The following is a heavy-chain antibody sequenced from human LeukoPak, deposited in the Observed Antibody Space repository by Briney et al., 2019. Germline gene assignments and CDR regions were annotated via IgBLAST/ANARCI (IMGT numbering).Heavy chain of an antibody. CDR1: GGTFSSYA. Sequence: SVKVSCKASGGTFSSYAISWVRQAPGQGLEWMGGIIPIFGTANYAQKFQGRVTIAADESTSTAYMELSSLRSEDTAVYYCARENYYDSSGYSLVGGYFDYWGQGTLVTVSS. J-gene: IGHJ4*02. V-gene: IGHV1-69*13. D-gene: IGHD3-22*01. CDR2: IIPIFGTA. CDR3: ARENYYDSSGYSLVGGYFDY.